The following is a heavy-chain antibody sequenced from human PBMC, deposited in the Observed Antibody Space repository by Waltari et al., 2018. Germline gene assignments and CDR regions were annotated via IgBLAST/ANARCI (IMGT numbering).Heavy chain of an antibody. D-gene: IGHD3-10*01. J-gene: IGHJ6*02. CDR3: ARILCDGSKCYNGLDV. Sequence: VQLVESGGGVIQSGGSLRLSGAASGFRFGHHWMSGVRQAPGKGLDWVANIKQDGTEKIYVDSVKGRFTILRDNAKNSLFLQMNSLRADDTGVYYCARILCDGSKCYNGLDVWGQGTAVTVSS. CDR2: IKQDGTEK. CDR1: GFRFGHHW. V-gene: IGHV3-7*01.